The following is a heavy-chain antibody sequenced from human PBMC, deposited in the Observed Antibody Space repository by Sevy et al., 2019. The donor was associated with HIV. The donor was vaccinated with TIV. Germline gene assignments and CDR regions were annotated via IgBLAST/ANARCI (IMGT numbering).Heavy chain of an antibody. V-gene: IGHV3-49*03. CDR2: IRRNSYEGYGGTT. CDR3: SRALATVVTPEYYFDY. J-gene: IGHJ4*02. D-gene: IGHD4-17*01. Sequence: GGSLRLSCTASGFTFGDYAMSWFRQAPGKGLEWVAFIRRNSYEGYGGTTEYAASVKGRLTISRDDSKSIAYLQMNSLKTEDTAVYYCSRALATVVTPEYYFDYWGQGTLVTVSS. CDR1: GFTFGDYA.